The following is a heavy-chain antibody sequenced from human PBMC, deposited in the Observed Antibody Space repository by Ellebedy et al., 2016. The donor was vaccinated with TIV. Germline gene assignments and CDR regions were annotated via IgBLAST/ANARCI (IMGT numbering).Heavy chain of an antibody. V-gene: IGHV3-23*01. CDR2: ISHSGDDT. CDR1: GFSFSGHA. Sequence: PGGSLRLSCAASGFSFSGHAMSWVRQPPGKGLEWVSAISHSGDDTYYADSVKDRFTISRDNSKRTLHLQMNSLRAEDTAVYYCAKGRGTISIGGLDVWGQGTTVTVSS. CDR3: AKGRGTISIGGLDV. J-gene: IGHJ6*02. D-gene: IGHD2-2*01.